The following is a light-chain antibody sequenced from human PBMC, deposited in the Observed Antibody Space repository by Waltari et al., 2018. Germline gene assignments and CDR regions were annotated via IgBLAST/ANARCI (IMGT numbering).Light chain of an antibody. CDR2: DVS. CDR1: SGGVGAHNY. V-gene: IGLV2-14*03. Sequence: QSVLTQSASVSGSPGQSITISCTGTSGGVGAHNYDSWYQQHPGKAPQLIIYDVSKRPSGVSNRISASKSCNTASLTISGLQAEDEAHYYYNSYTSSTNVVFGGGTKLTVL. J-gene: IGLJ2*01. CDR3: NSYTSSTNVV.